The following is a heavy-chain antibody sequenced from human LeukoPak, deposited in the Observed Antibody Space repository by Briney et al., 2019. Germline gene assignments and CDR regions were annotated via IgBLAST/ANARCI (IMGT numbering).Heavy chain of an antibody. CDR3: ARDSNRYYYYYMDV. D-gene: IGHD2-8*01. V-gene: IGHV3-21*01. CDR1: GFTFSSYA. CDR2: ITDSSSDI. Sequence: PGGSLRLSCAASGFTFSSYAMHWVRQAPGKGLEWVSSITDSSSDIYYADSVKGRFTISRDNAKNSLYLQMNSLRAEDTAVYYCARDSNRYYYYYMDVWGKGTTVTVSS. J-gene: IGHJ6*03.